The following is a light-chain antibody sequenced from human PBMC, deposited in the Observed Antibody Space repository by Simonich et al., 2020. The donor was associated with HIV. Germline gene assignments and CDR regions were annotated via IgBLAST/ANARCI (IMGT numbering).Light chain of an antibody. CDR2: GAS. CDR1: QRVSSN. J-gene: IGKJ4*01. Sequence: EIVITQSPATLSVSPGERVTLSRRANQRVSSNLGWSHQKPGQAPRFLIYGASTMATGIPARFSGSGSGTEFTLTISSMQSEDFAVYYCQQYNNWPLTFGGGTKVEIK. V-gene: IGKV3-15*01. CDR3: QQYNNWPLT.